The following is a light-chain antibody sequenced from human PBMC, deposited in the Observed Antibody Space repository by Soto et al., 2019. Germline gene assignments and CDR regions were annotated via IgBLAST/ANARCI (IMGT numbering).Light chain of an antibody. CDR1: QSVGSY. J-gene: IGKJ4*01. V-gene: IGKV3-11*01. CDR3: QQRSDWPST. Sequence: EIVLTQSPVTLSLSPGERATLSCRASQSVGSYFAWYQQKPGQAPRLLIYDSSNRATGIPARFSGSGSGTDCTLTISSLEPEDFAVYYCQQRSDWPSTFGGGTRVEIK. CDR2: DSS.